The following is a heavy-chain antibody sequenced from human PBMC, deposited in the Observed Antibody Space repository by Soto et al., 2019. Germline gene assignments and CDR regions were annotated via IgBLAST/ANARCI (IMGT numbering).Heavy chain of an antibody. Sequence: QVQLQESGPGLVKPSQTLSLTCTVSGGSISSGGYYWSWIRQHPGKGLEWIGYIYYSGSTYYNPSLKSRVTISVDTSNNQFSLKLSSVTAADTAVYYCARRDRDGYNYFSEPRPIEDAFDIWGQGTMVTVSS. CDR2: IYYSGST. D-gene: IGHD5-12*01. V-gene: IGHV4-31*03. J-gene: IGHJ3*02. CDR1: GGSISSGGYY. CDR3: ARRDRDGYNYFSEPRPIEDAFDI.